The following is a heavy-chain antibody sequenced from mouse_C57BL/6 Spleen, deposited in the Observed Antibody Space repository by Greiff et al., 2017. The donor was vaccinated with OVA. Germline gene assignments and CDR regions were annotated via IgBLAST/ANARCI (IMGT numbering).Heavy chain of an antibody. CDR3: GGPYAMDY. CDR1: GYSITSGYY. Sequence: EVKLMESGPGLVKPSQSLSLTCSVTGYSITSGYYWNWIRQFPGNKLEWMGYISYDGSNNYNPSLKNRISITRDTSKNQFFLKLNSVTTEDTATYYCGGPYAMDYWGQGTSVTVSS. V-gene: IGHV3-6*01. J-gene: IGHJ4*01. CDR2: ISYDGSN.